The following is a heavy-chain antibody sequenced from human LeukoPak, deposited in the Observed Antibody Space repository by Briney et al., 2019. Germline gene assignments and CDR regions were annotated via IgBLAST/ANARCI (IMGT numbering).Heavy chain of an antibody. D-gene: IGHD3-22*01. CDR2: ISGSGGST. V-gene: IGHV3-23*01. J-gene: IGHJ4*02. CDR3: AKDQYYYDSSPFDY. CDR1: GFPLSSHA. Sequence: GGSLRLSCAASGFPLSSHAMSWVRQAPGKGLEWVSAISGSGGSTYYADSVKGRFTISRDNSKNTLYLQMNSLRAEDTAVYYCAKDQYYYDSSPFDYWGQGTLVTVSS.